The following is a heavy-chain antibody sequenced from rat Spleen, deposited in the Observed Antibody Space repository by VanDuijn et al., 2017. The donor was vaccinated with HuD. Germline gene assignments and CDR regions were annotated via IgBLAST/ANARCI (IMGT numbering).Heavy chain of an antibody. J-gene: IGHJ2*01. V-gene: IGHV2-72*01. Sequence: QVQLKESGPGLVQPSQTLSLTCTVSGFSLSSNGVGWVRQTLGKGLVWMATIWGGGSTNYNSAVQSRLSISRDTSKSQVFLKMNSLQPEDTGTYYCARANFEYWGPGVMVTVSS. CDR3: ARANFEY. CDR1: GFSLSSNG. CDR2: IWGGGST.